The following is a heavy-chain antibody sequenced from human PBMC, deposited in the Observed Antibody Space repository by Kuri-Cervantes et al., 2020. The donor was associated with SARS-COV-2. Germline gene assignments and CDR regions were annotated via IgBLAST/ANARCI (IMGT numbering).Heavy chain of an antibody. D-gene: IGHD5-18*01. CDR2: IYSGGST. Sequence: GESLKISCAASGFTVSSNYMSWARQAPGKGLEWVSVIYSGGSTYYADSVKGRFTISRDNSKNTLYLQMNSLRAEDTAVYYCARGRVYSYGFGYGMDVWGQGTTVTVSS. CDR1: GFTVSSNY. J-gene: IGHJ6*02. CDR3: ARGRVYSYGFGYGMDV. V-gene: IGHV3-53*01.